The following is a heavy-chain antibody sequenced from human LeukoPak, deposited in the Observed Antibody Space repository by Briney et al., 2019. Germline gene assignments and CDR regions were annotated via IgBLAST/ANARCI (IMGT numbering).Heavy chain of an antibody. J-gene: IGHJ4*02. Sequence: GGSLRLSCVASGFTYSHNGMHWVRQAPGKGLEWVSYISSSSSPIYYADSVKGRFTISRDNAKNSLYLQMNSLRTEDTAVYYCARHFCSSTSCSNWGQGTLVTVSS. D-gene: IGHD2-2*01. CDR1: GFTYSHNG. CDR2: ISSSSSPI. CDR3: ARHFCSSTSCSN. V-gene: IGHV3-48*01.